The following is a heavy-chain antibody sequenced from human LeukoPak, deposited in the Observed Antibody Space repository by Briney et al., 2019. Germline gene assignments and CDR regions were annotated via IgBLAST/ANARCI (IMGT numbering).Heavy chain of an antibody. V-gene: IGHV4-59*08. J-gene: IGHJ3*02. CDR2: IYYTGST. CDR1: GGSISSYY. D-gene: IGHD7-27*01. CDR3: ARAVLNWESKDAFDI. Sequence: PSETLSLTCTVSGGSISSYYWSWIRQPPGKGLEWIGYIYYTGSTNYNPSLKSRVTMSIDTSKNQFSLNLRSVTAADTAVYYCARAVLNWESKDAFDIWGQGTMVTVSS.